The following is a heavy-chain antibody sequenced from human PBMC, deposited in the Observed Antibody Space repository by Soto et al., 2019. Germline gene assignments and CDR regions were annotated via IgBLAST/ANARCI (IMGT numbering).Heavy chain of an antibody. J-gene: IGHJ6*02. V-gene: IGHV3-21*01. Sequence: EVQLVESGGGLVKPGGSLRLSCISSGFTFRTYTMNWVRQAPGKGLEWVSGIRGFSPYTFYAESVRGRFTISRDNAKNSLFLQRDSLRADDTAVYYCARDRGYDAHDYYYNAMDVWGQGTTVTVSS. CDR3: ARDRGYDAHDYYYNAMDV. CDR2: IRGFSPYT. D-gene: IGHD3-10*01. CDR1: GFTFRTYT.